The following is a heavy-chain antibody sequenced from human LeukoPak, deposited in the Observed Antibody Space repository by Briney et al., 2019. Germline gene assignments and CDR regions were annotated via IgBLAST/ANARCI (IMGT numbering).Heavy chain of an antibody. V-gene: IGHV3-23*01. Sequence: PGGSLRLSCAVSGFTFSSYSMSWVRQAPGKGLEWVSAISGSGGSTYYADSVKGRFTISRDNSKNTLYLQMNSLGAEDTAVYYCAKGSYLVEFDYWGQGTLVTVSS. J-gene: IGHJ4*02. CDR2: ISGSGGST. D-gene: IGHD1-26*01. CDR3: AKGSYLVEFDY. CDR1: GFTFSSYS.